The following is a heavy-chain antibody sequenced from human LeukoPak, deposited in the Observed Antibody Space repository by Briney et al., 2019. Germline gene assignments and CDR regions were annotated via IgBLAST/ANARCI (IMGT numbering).Heavy chain of an antibody. Sequence: GASVKVSCKASGYTFTGYYMHWVRQAPGRGLEWMGWINPNSGGTNYAQKFQGRVTMTRDTSISTAYMELSRLRSDDTAVYYCARDPSAPEELLQYYFDYWGQGTLVTVSS. CDR1: GYTFTGYY. CDR2: INPNSGGT. CDR3: ARDPSAPEELLQYYFDY. J-gene: IGHJ4*02. V-gene: IGHV1-2*02. D-gene: IGHD2-15*01.